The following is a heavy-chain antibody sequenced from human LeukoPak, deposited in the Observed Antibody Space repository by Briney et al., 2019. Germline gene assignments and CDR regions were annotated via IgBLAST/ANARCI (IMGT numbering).Heavy chain of an antibody. CDR2: ISAYNGNT. Sequence: ASVKVSCKASGYTFTSYGISWVRQAPGQGLEWMGWISAYNGNTNYVQKLQGRVTMTTDTSTSTAYMELRSLRSDDTAVYYCARDLGDKRTDAFDIWGQGTMVTVSS. CDR1: GYTFTSYG. V-gene: IGHV1-18*01. D-gene: IGHD2-21*01. CDR3: ARDLGDKRTDAFDI. J-gene: IGHJ3*02.